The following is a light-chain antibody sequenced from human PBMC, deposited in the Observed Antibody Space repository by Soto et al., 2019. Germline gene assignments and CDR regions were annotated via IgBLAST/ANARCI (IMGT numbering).Light chain of an antibody. CDR1: QSVDSN. CDR2: GAS. V-gene: IGKV3-20*01. J-gene: IGKJ1*01. Sequence: EIVMTQSPATLSVSPGDGATLSCGASQSVDSNLAWYQQKPGQAPRLLIFGASTRASGIPDRFSGSGSGTDFTLTISRLEPEDSAVYYCQQYGSSPTWTFGQGTKVHIK. CDR3: QQYGSSPTWT.